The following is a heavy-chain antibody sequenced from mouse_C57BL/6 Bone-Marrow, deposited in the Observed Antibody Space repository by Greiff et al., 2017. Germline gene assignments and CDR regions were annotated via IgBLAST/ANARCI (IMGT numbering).Heavy chain of an antibody. V-gene: IGHV1-64*01. Sequence: QVQLQQPGAELVKPGASVKLSCKASGYTFTSYWMHWVKQRPGQGLEWIGMIHPNSGSTNYNEKFKSKATMTVDKSSSTAYMQLSSLTSEDSAVYYCASRLLRYPYDYWGQGTTLTVSS. CDR3: ASRLLRYPYDY. CDR1: GYTFTSYW. J-gene: IGHJ2*01. CDR2: IHPNSGST. D-gene: IGHD1-1*01.